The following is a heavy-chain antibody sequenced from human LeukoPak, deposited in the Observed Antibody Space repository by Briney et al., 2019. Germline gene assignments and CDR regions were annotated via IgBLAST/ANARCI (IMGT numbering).Heavy chain of an antibody. CDR2: INPNSGGT. Sequence: VSVKVSCKASGYTFTGYYMHWVRQAPGQGLEWMGWINPNSGGTNYAQKFQGRVTMTRDTSISTAYMELSRLRSDDTAVYYCATIGYSSGWYYFDYWGQGTLVTVSS. CDR1: GYTFTGYY. V-gene: IGHV1-2*02. CDR3: ATIGYSSGWYYFDY. J-gene: IGHJ4*02. D-gene: IGHD6-19*01.